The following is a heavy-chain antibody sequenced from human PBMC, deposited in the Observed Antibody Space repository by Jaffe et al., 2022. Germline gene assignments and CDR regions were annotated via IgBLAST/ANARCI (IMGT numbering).Heavy chain of an antibody. CDR2: IRYDGSNK. CDR1: GFSSSSYG. V-gene: IGHV3-30*02. CDR3: AKVKGGGTYYYFDY. D-gene: IGHD1-26*01. Sequence: QVQLVESGGGVVQPGGSLRLSCAASGFSSSSYGMHWVRQAPGKGLEWVAFIRYDGSNKYYTDSVKGRFAISRDNSKNTLYLQMNSLTADDTAVYYCAKVKGGGTYYYFDYWGQGTLVTVSS. J-gene: IGHJ4*02.